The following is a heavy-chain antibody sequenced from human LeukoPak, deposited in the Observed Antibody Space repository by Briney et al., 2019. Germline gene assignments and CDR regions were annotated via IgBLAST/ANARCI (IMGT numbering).Heavy chain of an antibody. CDR3: VRAAHVGVPVSLNWLDP. J-gene: IGHJ5*02. Sequence: SETLSLTCTGSGGSISNYYLSWIRQPPGKGLQWIGYIYYSGSTYYNLSLMSRVTISVITSKSQFSTVVASVPAAGPALYCGVRAAHVGVPVSLNWLDPWGQGTLVTVSS. CDR2: IYYSGST. CDR1: GGSISNYY. V-gene: IGHV4-59*01. D-gene: IGHD5/OR15-5a*01.